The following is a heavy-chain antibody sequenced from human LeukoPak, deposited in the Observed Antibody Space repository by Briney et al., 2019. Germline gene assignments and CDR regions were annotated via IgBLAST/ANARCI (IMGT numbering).Heavy chain of an antibody. CDR1: GFTFSSYA. CDR2: ISGSGGST. Sequence: GGSLRLSCAASGFTFSSYAMSWVRQAPGKGLEWVSAISGSGGSTYYADSVKGRFTISRDNSKNTLYLQMNSLRAEDTAVYYCAKDDFWSGYSYYLDYWGQGTLVTVSS. D-gene: IGHD3-3*01. J-gene: IGHJ4*02. V-gene: IGHV3-23*01. CDR3: AKDDFWSGYSYYLDY.